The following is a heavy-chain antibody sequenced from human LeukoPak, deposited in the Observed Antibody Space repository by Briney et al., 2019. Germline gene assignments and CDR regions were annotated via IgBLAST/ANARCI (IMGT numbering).Heavy chain of an antibody. D-gene: IGHD6-6*01. Sequence: SETLSLTCAVYGGSFSGYYWSWIRQPPGKGLEWIGEINHSGSTNYNPSLKSRVTMSVDTSKNQFSLKLSSVTAADTAVYYCARGSSSSGYFDYWGQGTLVTVSS. V-gene: IGHV4-34*01. CDR2: INHSGST. J-gene: IGHJ4*02. CDR1: GGSFSGYY. CDR3: ARGSSSSGYFDY.